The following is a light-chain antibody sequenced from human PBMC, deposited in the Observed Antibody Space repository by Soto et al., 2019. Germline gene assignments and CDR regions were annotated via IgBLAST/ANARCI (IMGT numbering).Light chain of an antibody. Sequence: NVLTQSPGTLSLSPGERATLSCRPSQSVHSSYLACYQQKPGQAPRLLIYNAFNRATGIPDRFSGSGSGTDFTLTISRLEPEDFAVYYCQQYGSSPGTFGGGTKVDIK. CDR1: QSVHSSY. CDR2: NAF. J-gene: IGKJ4*01. V-gene: IGKV3-20*01. CDR3: QQYGSSPGT.